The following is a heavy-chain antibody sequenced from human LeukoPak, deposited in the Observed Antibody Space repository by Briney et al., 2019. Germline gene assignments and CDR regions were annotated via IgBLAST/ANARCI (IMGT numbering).Heavy chain of an antibody. J-gene: IGHJ4*02. CDR2: IYYSGST. D-gene: IGHD6-19*01. Sequence: KASETLSLTCTVSGGSISSYYWSWIRQPPGKGLEWIGYIYYSGSTNYNPSLKSRVTISVDTSKNQFSLKLSSVTAADTAVYYCAREGGSSGWYFDYWGQGTLVTVSS. CDR3: AREGGSSGWYFDY. CDR1: GGSISSYY. V-gene: IGHV4-59*12.